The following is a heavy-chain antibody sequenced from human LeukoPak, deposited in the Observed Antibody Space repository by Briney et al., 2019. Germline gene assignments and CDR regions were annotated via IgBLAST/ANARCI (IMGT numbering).Heavy chain of an antibody. Sequence: ASLKGSCKASGYTFTRYGISWVRQAPGQGLEWMGWISAYNGNTNYAQKLQGRVTMTTDTSTSTAYMELRSLRSDDTAVYYCARDITPFYDSSGYYQDAFDIWGQGTMVTVSS. J-gene: IGHJ3*02. CDR2: ISAYNGNT. D-gene: IGHD3-22*01. CDR1: GYTFTRYG. CDR3: ARDITPFYDSSGYYQDAFDI. V-gene: IGHV1-18*01.